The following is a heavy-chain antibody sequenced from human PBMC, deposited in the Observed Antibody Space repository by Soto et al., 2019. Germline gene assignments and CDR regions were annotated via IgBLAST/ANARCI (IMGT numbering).Heavy chain of an antibody. D-gene: IGHD1-26*01. CDR3: ARGLWEVGGVFDI. Sequence: PSQTLPLPYTVSCGSISNLGDSWSWIRQPPGKGLEWIGYIYHSGSTYYNPSLRSRVTISVDRSKDHFSLNLSSVTAADTAVYYGARGLWEVGGVFDIWGHGKMVTV. CDR2: IYHSGST. J-gene: IGHJ3*02. CDR1: CGSISNLGDS. V-gene: IGHV4-30-2*01.